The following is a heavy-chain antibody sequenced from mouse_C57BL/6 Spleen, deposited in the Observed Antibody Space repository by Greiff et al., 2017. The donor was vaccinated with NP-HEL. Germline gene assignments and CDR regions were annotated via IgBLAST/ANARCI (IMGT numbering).Heavy chain of an antibody. CDR1: GYTFTSYW. CDR2: IHPNSGST. CDR3: ASYDAAWFAY. V-gene: IGHV1-64*01. J-gene: IGHJ3*01. Sequence: VKLQQPGAELVKPGASVKLPCKASGYTFTSYWMHWVKQRPGQGLEWIGMIHPNSGSTNYNEKFKSKATLTVDKSSSTAYMQLSSLTSEDSAVYYCASYDAAWFAYWGQGTLVTVSA. D-gene: IGHD2-12*01.